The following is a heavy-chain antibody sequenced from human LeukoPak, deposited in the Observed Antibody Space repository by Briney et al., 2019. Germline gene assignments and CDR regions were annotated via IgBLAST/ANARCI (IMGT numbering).Heavy chain of an antibody. Sequence: PGGSLRLSCAASGFTFSSYWMHWVRQAPGKGLVWVSRINSDGSSTSYADSVKGRFTISRDNAKNTLYLQMNSLRAEHTAVYYCARGTWATLYYYYMDVWGKGTTVTVSS. CDR1: GFTFSSYW. CDR3: ARGTWATLYYYYMDV. D-gene: IGHD5-24*01. CDR2: INSDGSST. V-gene: IGHV3-74*01. J-gene: IGHJ6*03.